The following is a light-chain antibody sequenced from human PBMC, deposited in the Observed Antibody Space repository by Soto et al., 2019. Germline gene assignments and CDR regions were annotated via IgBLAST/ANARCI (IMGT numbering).Light chain of an antibody. J-gene: IGLJ2*01. Sequence: QSVLTQPPSASGTPGQRVTISCSGSSSNIGSNYVYWYQQLPGTAPKLLIYRNNQRPSGVPDRFSGSKSGTSASLAISGLRSEDKADYYCAAWDDSLIGVVFGGGTKLTVL. CDR1: SSNIGSNY. V-gene: IGLV1-47*01. CDR2: RNN. CDR3: AAWDDSLIGVV.